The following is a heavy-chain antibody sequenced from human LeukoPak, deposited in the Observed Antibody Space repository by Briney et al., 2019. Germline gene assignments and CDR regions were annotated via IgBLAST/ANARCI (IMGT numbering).Heavy chain of an antibody. CDR2: IYHSGST. V-gene: IGHV4-38-2*01. CDR1: GYSISSGYY. CDR3: ARGSGYSGSYEFDY. Sequence: SETLSLTCAVSGYSISSGYYWGWIRQPPGKGLEWIGSIYHSGSTYYNPSLKSRVTMSVDTSKNQISLKLSSVTAADTAVYYCARGSGYSGSYEFDYWGQGTLVTVSS. D-gene: IGHD1-26*01. J-gene: IGHJ4*02.